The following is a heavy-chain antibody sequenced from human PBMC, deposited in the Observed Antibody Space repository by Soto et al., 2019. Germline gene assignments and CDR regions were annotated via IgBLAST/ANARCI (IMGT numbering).Heavy chain of an antibody. V-gene: IGHV1-69*13. Sequence: SVKVSCKASGGTFSSYAISWVRQAPGQGLEWMGGIIPIFGTANYAQKFQGRVTITADESTSTAYMELSSLRSEDTAVYYCARDPYYYDSSGYYRYFDYWGQGTLVTVSS. CDR1: GGTFSSYA. CDR3: ARDPYYYDSSGYYRYFDY. J-gene: IGHJ4*02. D-gene: IGHD3-22*01. CDR2: IIPIFGTA.